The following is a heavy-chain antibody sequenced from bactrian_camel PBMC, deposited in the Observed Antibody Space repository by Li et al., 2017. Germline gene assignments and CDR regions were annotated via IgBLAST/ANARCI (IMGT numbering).Heavy chain of an antibody. V-gene: IGHV3-2*01. CDR3: AASGSCGPTRTVVYHEEYRY. J-gene: IGHJ4*01. Sequence: HVQLVEYGGGSTHTGGSLRLDCALTTSTYYSNGFCMGWFRQAPGKDREAVATTSSNTVYYADSVKGRFTVARGDTKNTMYLQMDNLRPEDTAMYYCAASGSCGPTRTVVYHEEYRYWGQGTQVTVS. CDR2: TSSNTV. D-gene: IGHD6*01. CDR1: TYYSNGFC.